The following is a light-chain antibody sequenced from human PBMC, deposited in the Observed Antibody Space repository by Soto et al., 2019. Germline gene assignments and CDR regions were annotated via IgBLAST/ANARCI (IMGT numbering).Light chain of an antibody. J-gene: IGKJ1*01. V-gene: IGKV1-33*01. CDR1: QDISNY. CDR2: DAS. Sequence: DIQMTQSPSSLSASVGDRVTITCQASQDISNYLNWYQQKPGKAPKLLIYDASNLETGVPSRFSGSGSGTDFTFTISSLQPEDIATYYCQQYDNLPLTIVQGTKVEIK. CDR3: QQYDNLPLT.